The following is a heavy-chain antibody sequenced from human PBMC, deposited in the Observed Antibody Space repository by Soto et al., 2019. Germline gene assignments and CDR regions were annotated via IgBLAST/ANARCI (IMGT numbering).Heavy chain of an antibody. CDR2: IYYSGST. CDR3: ARDSDPSGSYTFDY. Sequence: SETLSLTCTVSGGSISSGDYYWSWIRQPPGKGLEWIGYIYYSGSTYYNPSLKSRVTISVDTSKNQFSLKLSSVTAADTAVYYCARDSDPSGSYTFDYWGQGTLVTVSS. CDR1: GGSISSGDYY. J-gene: IGHJ4*02. V-gene: IGHV4-30-4*01. D-gene: IGHD1-26*01.